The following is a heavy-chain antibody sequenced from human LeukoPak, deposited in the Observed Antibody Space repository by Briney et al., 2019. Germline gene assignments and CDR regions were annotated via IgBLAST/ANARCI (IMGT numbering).Heavy chain of an antibody. Sequence: PSETLSLTCAVSGGSISSGGYSWSWIRQPPGKGLEWIGEINHSGSTNYNPSLKSRVTISVDTSKNQFSLKLSSVTAADTAVYYCARHMVINGFDPWGQGTLVTVSS. D-gene: IGHD3-22*01. J-gene: IGHJ5*02. V-gene: IGHV4-34*01. CDR2: INHSGST. CDR1: GGSISSGGYS. CDR3: ARHMVINGFDP.